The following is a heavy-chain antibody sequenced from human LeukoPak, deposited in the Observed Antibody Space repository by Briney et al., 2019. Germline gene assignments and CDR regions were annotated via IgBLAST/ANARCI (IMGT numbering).Heavy chain of an antibody. J-gene: IGHJ6*02. V-gene: IGHV3-23*01. CDR3: GRPTKFWLIQGDGVDV. Sequence: AGGSLRLSCAASEFTFTTYAMTWVRQAPGKGLEWVSSIGAGGAATFYSDSVKGRFTISRDNSMNTLYLQMNSLRADDTAVYYCGRPTKFWLIQGDGVDVWGQGTTVTVSS. D-gene: IGHD6-19*01. CDR1: EFTFTTYA. CDR2: IGAGGAAT.